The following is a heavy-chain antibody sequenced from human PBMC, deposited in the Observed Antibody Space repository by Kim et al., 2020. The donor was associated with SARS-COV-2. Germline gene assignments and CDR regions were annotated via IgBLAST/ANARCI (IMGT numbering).Heavy chain of an antibody. Sequence: GGSLRLSCAASGFTFSSYEMNWVRQAPGKGLEWVSYISSSGSTIYYADSVKGRFTISRDNAKNSLYLQMNSLRAEDTAVYYCASEGYCSSTSCRTAGYYGMDVWGQGTTVTVSS. CDR2: ISSSGSTI. V-gene: IGHV3-48*03. CDR1: GFTFSSYE. D-gene: IGHD2-2*01. CDR3: ASEGYCSSTSCRTAGYYGMDV. J-gene: IGHJ6*02.